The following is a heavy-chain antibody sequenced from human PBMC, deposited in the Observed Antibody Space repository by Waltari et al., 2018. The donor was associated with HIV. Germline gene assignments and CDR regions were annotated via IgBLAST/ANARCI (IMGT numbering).Heavy chain of an antibody. CDR2: IYYSGST. Sequence: QLQLQESGPGLVKPSETLSLTCTVSGGSISSSSYYWGWIRQPPGKGLEWIGSIYYSGSTNYNPSLKSRVTISVDTSKNQFSLKLSSVTAADTAVYYCARVRGYCSGGSCQYYFDYWGQGTLVTVSS. V-gene: IGHV4-39*07. CDR1: GGSISSSSYY. J-gene: IGHJ4*02. CDR3: ARVRGYCSGGSCQYYFDY. D-gene: IGHD2-15*01.